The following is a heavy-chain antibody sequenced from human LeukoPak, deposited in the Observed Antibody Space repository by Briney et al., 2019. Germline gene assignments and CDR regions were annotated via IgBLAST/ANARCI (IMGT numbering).Heavy chain of an antibody. CDR2: ISSSSSYI. Sequence: GGSLRLSCAASGFTFSSYSMNWVRQAPGKGLEWVSSISSSSSYIYYADSVKGRFTISRDNSKNTLYLQMNSLRAEDTAVYYCARDWSDNLVRDDAFDIWGQGTMVTVSS. CDR3: ARDWSDNLVRDDAFDI. V-gene: IGHV3-21*01. J-gene: IGHJ3*02. D-gene: IGHD3-3*01. CDR1: GFTFSSYS.